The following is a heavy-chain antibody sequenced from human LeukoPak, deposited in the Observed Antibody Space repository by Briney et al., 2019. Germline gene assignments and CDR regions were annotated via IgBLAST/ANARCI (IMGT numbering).Heavy chain of an antibody. Sequence: GGSLRLSCVASGFTFSSYTMSWVRQAPGKGLEWVSGITGSGGSTYYADSVKGRFTISRDNSKNMLYLQMNSLRAEDTAVYHCAKPDSSGNYVLDYWGQGTLVTVSS. CDR1: GFTFSSYT. J-gene: IGHJ4*02. D-gene: IGHD3-22*01. V-gene: IGHV3-23*01. CDR2: ITGSGGST. CDR3: AKPDSSGNYVLDY.